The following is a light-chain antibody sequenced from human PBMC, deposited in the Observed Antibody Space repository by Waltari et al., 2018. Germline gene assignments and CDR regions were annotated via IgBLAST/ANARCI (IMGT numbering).Light chain of an antibody. CDR3: QQRSNWSMYT. V-gene: IGKV3-11*01. CDR2: DAS. CDR1: QSVSSY. J-gene: IGKJ2*01. Sequence: EIVLTQSPATLSLSPGERATLSCRASQSVSSYLAWYQQKPGQAPRLLIYDASNRATGIPARSSGSGSGTDFTLTISSLEPEDFAVYYCQQRSNWSMYTFGQGTKLEIK.